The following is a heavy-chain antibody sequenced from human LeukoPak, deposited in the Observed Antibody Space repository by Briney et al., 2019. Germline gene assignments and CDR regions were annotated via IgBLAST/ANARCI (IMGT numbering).Heavy chain of an antibody. J-gene: IGHJ6*03. CDR1: GGSFSGYY. Sequence: SETLSLTCAVYGGSFSGYYWSWIRQPPGKGLEWIGYIYYSGSTNYNPSLKSRVTISVDTSKNQFSLKLSSVTAADTAVYYCARALTVTNYYYYYYMDVWGKGTTVTISS. D-gene: IGHD4-17*01. V-gene: IGHV4-59*01. CDR2: IYYSGST. CDR3: ARALTVTNYYYYYYMDV.